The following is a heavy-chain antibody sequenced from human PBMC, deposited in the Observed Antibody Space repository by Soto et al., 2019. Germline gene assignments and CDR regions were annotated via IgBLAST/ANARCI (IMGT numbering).Heavy chain of an antibody. D-gene: IGHD4-17*01. CDR2: ISSSSSYI. CDR1: GFTFSSYS. Sequence: EVQLVESGGGLVKPGGSLRLSCAASGFTFSSYSMNWVRQAPGKVLEWVSSISSSSSYIYYADSVKGRFTISRDNAKNSLYLQMNSLRAEDTAVYYCARSDYGYYAEGMVDYWGQGTLVTVSS. V-gene: IGHV3-21*01. J-gene: IGHJ4*02. CDR3: ARSDYGYYAEGMVDY.